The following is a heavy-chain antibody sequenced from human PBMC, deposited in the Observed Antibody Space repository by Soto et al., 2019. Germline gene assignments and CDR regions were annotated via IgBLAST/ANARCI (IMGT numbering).Heavy chain of an antibody. Sequence: EVQLLESGGGLVQPGGSLRLSCAASGVTFSSYVMTWVRQAPGKGLEWVSTISGSGGRIYYADSVKGRFTISRDNPKNTLYLQMNSLRGEDTAVYYCAKGVTTETPSLPTVIDYWGQGTLVTVSS. CDR1: GVTFSSYV. CDR3: AKGVTTETPSLPTVIDY. CDR2: ISGSGGRI. V-gene: IGHV3-23*01. D-gene: IGHD4-17*01. J-gene: IGHJ4*02.